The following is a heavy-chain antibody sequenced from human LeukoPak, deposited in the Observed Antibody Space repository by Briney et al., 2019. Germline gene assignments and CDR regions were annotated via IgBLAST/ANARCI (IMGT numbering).Heavy chain of an antibody. D-gene: IGHD3-3*01. V-gene: IGHV4-39*07. J-gene: IGHJ5*02. CDR1: GGSISSSSYY. CDR2: IYYSGST. Sequence: SETLSLTCTVSGGSISSSSYYWGWIRQPPGKGLEWIGSIYYSGSTYYNPSLKSRVTISVDTSKNQFSLKLSSVTAADTAVYYCARSRYDFWSGYYNWFDPWGQGTLVTVSS. CDR3: ARSRYDFWSGYYNWFDP.